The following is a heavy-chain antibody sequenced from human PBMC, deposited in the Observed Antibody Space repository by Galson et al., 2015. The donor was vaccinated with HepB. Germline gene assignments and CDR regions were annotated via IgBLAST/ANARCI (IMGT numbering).Heavy chain of an antibody. CDR2: IIPILGTA. CDR1: GGTFSSYA. J-gene: IGHJ4*02. V-gene: IGHV1-69*13. D-gene: IGHD6-19*01. CDR3: ARMMTYSSGWTTTIRDY. Sequence: SVKVSCKASGGTFSSYAISWVRQAPGQGLEWMGGIIPILGTADYAQKFQGRVTITADESTSTAYMELSSLRSEDTAVYYCARMMTYSSGWTTTIRDYWGQGTLVTVSS.